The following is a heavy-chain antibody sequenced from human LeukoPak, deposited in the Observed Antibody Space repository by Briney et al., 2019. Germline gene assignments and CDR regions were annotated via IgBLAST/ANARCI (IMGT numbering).Heavy chain of an antibody. D-gene: IGHD3-16*01. V-gene: IGHV4-59*02. CDR2: IYYTGTT. CDR1: GSSVSYYY. CDR3: ARGSYGYYYFNY. Sequence: SETLSLTCTVSGSSVSYYYWNWIRQPPGKGLEWIGYIYYTGTTNYNPSLKSRLTISLDTSKNQFSLKLRSVTAADTAVYYCARGSYGYYYFNYWGQGILVTVSS. J-gene: IGHJ4*02.